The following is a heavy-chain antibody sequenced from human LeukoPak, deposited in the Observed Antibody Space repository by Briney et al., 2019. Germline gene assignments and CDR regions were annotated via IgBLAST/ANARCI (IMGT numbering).Heavy chain of an antibody. Sequence: GGSLRLSCAASGFTFSSYAMSWVRQAPGKGLEWVSAISGSGGSTYYADSVKGRFTISRDNSKNTLYLQMNSLRAEDTAVYYCAKASYYYDSSGYGADYWGQGTLVTVSS. V-gene: IGHV3-23*01. J-gene: IGHJ4*02. CDR2: ISGSGGST. CDR3: AKASYYYDSSGYGADY. CDR1: GFTFSSYA. D-gene: IGHD3-22*01.